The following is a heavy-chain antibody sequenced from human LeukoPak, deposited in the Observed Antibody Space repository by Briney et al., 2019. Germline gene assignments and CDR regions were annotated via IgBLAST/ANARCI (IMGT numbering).Heavy chain of an antibody. D-gene: IGHD2-15*01. CDR1: GFTFSSYA. Sequence: GGSLRLSCAASGFTFSSYAMTWVRQAPGKGLEWVSAISGSGANAHYAASVKGRFTISRDNSKNTLYLQMNSLRAEDTAIYYCAKGSRPYCSGGSCYPSVCWGQGTLVTVSS. CDR3: AKGSRPYCSGGSCYPSVC. CDR2: ISGSGANA. V-gene: IGHV3-23*01. J-gene: IGHJ4*02.